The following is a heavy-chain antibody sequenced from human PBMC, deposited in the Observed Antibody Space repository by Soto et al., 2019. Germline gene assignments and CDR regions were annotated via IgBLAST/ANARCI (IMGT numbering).Heavy chain of an antibody. J-gene: IGHJ6*02. V-gene: IGHV4-59*01. CDR2: MYNTGST. CDR3: ARDLWGYCGTDCYPLDV. D-gene: IGHD2-21*02. CDR1: GGSISGYY. Sequence: QVQLQESGPGLVKPSETLSLTCTVSGGSISGYYWSWIRQPPGKGLEWIGYMYNTGSTVYNPSFKSRVTLSVDTSKNQCSLKLNSVTAADTAVYYCARDLWGYCGTDCYPLDVWGQGTTVTV.